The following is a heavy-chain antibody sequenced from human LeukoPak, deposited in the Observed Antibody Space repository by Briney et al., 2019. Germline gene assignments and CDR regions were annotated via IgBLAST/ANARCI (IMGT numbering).Heavy chain of an antibody. CDR1: GFTFSDYY. J-gene: IGHJ3*02. D-gene: IGHD7-27*01. V-gene: IGHV3-11*06. Sequence: PGGSLRLSCAASGFTFSDYYMSWIRQAPGKGLERVSYISSSSSYTNYADSVKGRFTISRDNAKNSLYLQMNSLRAEDTAVYYCARHWGGIRAFDIWGQGTMVTVSS. CDR3: ARHWGGIRAFDI. CDR2: ISSSSSYT.